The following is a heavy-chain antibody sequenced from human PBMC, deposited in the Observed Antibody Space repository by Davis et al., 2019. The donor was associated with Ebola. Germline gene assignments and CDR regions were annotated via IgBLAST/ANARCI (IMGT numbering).Heavy chain of an antibody. Sequence: ASVKVSCKASGYTFTSYGISWVRQAPGQRLEWMGWINTNTGNPTYAQGFTGRFVFSLDTSVSTAYLQISSLKAEDTAVYYCARDRHYYGMDVWGQGTTVTVSS. CDR2: INTNTGNP. V-gene: IGHV7-4-1*02. CDR3: ARDRHYYGMDV. J-gene: IGHJ6*02. CDR1: GYTFTSYG.